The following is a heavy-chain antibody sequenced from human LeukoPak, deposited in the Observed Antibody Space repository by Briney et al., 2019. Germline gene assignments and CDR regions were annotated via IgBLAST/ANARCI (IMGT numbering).Heavy chain of an antibody. CDR3: AKGYYSGSGRYYFDF. D-gene: IGHD3-10*01. CDR1: GFTFSSYA. Sequence: GGSQRLSCAAAGFTFSSYAMNWVRQAPGKGLEWVSVIGGSGSSTNYADSVKGRFTISRDNSKNTLYLQMSSLRVEDTAVYYCAKGYYSGSGRYYFDFWGQRTLVTVSS. J-gene: IGHJ4*02. V-gene: IGHV3-23*01. CDR2: IGGSGSST.